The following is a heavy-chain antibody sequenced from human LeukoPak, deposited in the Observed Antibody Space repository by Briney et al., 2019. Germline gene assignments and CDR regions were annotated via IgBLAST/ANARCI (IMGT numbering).Heavy chain of an antibody. CDR1: GYTFTSYY. CDR2: INPNSGGT. Sequence: GASVKVSCKASGYTFTSYYIHWVRQAPGQGLECMGWINPNSGGTNYAQKFQGRVTMTRDTSISTAYMELSRLRSDDTAVYYCARRYGSGSYYNFDYWGQGTLVTVSS. V-gene: IGHV1-2*02. D-gene: IGHD3-10*01. CDR3: ARRYGSGSYYNFDY. J-gene: IGHJ4*02.